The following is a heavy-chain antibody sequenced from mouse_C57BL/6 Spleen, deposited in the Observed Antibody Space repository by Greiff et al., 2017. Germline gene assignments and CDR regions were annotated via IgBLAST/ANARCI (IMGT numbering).Heavy chain of an antibody. D-gene: IGHD1-1*01. CDR3: ARRHYYGSSPYYAMDY. Sequence: EVQLVESGGGLVKPGGSLKLSCAASGFTFSDYGMHWVRQAPEKGLEWVAYISSGSSTTYYADTVKGRFTISRDKAKNTLFLQMTSLRSEDTAMYYGARRHYYGSSPYYAMDYWGQGTSVTVSS. CDR1: GFTFSDYG. V-gene: IGHV5-17*01. J-gene: IGHJ4*01. CDR2: ISSGSSTT.